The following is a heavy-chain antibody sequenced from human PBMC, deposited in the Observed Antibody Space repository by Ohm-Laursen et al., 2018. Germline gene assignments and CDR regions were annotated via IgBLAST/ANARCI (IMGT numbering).Heavy chain of an antibody. CDR3: ARLPLVVRSAFDI. D-gene: IGHD2-15*01. V-gene: IGHV5-51*01. J-gene: IGHJ3*02. CDR2: IYPGDSDT. Sequence: GESLRISCNGSGYSFTSYWIGWVRQMPGKGLEWMGIIYPGDSDTRYSPSFQGQVTISADKSISTAYLQWSSLKASDTAMYYCARLPLVVRSAFDIWGQGTMVTVSS. CDR1: GYSFTSYW.